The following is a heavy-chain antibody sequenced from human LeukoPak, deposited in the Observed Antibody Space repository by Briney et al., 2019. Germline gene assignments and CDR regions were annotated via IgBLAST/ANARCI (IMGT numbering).Heavy chain of an antibody. CDR2: ISAYNGNT. D-gene: IGHD4-17*01. CDR1: GYTFTSYG. Sequence: ASVKVSCKASGYTFTSYGISWVRQAPGQGLEWMGWISAYNGNTNYAQKLQGRVTMTTDTSTSTAYMELRSLRSDDTAVYYCASVSDYGVYGDYWGQGTLVTVSS. V-gene: IGHV1-18*04. CDR3: ASVSDYGVYGDY. J-gene: IGHJ4*02.